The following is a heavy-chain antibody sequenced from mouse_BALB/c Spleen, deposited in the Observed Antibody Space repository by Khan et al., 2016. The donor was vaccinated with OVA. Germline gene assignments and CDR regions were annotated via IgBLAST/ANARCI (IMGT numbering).Heavy chain of an antibody. Sequence: EVELVESGGDLVKPGGSLRLSCAASGFTFSTYGMSWVRQPPDKRLEWVATINSDGYYTYYPDTVKGRFTISRNNAENTLYLQKSSLKSEDTAIYYCASHLTGSFAYWGQGTLVTVSA. J-gene: IGHJ3*01. V-gene: IGHV5-6*01. CDR1: GFTFSTYG. D-gene: IGHD4-1*01. CDR3: ASHLTGSFAY. CDR2: INSDGYYT.